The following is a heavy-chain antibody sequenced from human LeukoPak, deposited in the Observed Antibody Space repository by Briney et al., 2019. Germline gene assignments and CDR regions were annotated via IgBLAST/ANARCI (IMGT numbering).Heavy chain of an antibody. V-gene: IGHV3-9*01. CDR3: ARMWELSWDFYYYMDV. J-gene: IGHJ6*03. CDR1: GFTFDDYA. Sequence: TGGSLRLSCAASGFTFDDYAMHWVRQAPGKGLEWVSGISWNSGSIGYADSVKGRFTISRDNAKNSLYLQMNSLRAEDTAVYYCARMWELSWDFYYYMDVWGKGTTVTVSS. D-gene: IGHD1-26*01. CDR2: ISWNSGSI.